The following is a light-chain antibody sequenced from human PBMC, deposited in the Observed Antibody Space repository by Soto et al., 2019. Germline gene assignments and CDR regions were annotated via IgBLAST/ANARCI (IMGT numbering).Light chain of an antibody. Sequence: QSALTQPASVSGSPGQSITISCTGTSGDVGGYNYVSWYQQHPGKAPKLMIYDVSNRPSGVSNRFSGSKSGNTASLTNSGLQAEDEADYYCSSYTSSSTYVFVTGTKVTVL. V-gene: IGLV2-14*01. CDR2: DVS. CDR1: SGDVGGYNY. J-gene: IGLJ1*01. CDR3: SSYTSSSTYV.